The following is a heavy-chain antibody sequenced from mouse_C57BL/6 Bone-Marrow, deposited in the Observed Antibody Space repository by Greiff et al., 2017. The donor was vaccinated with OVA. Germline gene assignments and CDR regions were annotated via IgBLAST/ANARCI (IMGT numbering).Heavy chain of an antibody. CDR1: GYTFTSYD. J-gene: IGHJ3*01. V-gene: IGHV1-85*01. Sequence: VQLQQPGPELVKPGASVKLSCKASGYTFTSYDINWVKQRPGQGLEWIGWIYPRGGSTKYNEKFKGKATLTVDTSSSTAYMELHSLTSEDSAVYFCARGHYSSYGGAYWGQGTLVTVSA. CDR3: ARGHYSSYGGAY. CDR2: IYPRGGST. D-gene: IGHD2-5*01.